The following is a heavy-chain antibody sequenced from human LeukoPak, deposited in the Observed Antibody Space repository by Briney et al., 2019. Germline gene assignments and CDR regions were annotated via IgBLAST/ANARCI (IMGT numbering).Heavy chain of an antibody. CDR2: IYPGDSDT. V-gene: IGHV5-51*01. Sequence: GESLKISCKGSGYGFTNYWVGWVRQMPGEGLEWMAIIYPGDSDTRYSPSFQGQVTISADKSISTAYLQWSSLKASDTAMYYCASGLRYYFDYWGQGTLVTVSS. CDR1: GYGFTNYW. CDR3: ASGLRYYFDY. J-gene: IGHJ4*02.